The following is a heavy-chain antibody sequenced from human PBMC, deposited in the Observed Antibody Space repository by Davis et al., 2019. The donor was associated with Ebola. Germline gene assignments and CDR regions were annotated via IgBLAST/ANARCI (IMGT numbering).Heavy chain of an antibody. CDR3: AKGLVVVTAPDRTGVDY. Sequence: ASVKVSCKASGYTFTSYGIIWVRQAPGQGLEWMGWLSASNGNTNYAQKLQGRVTMTTDTSTSPVYLELSSLRSEDPAVYYRAKGLVVVTAPDRTGVDYWGQGTLVTVSS. CDR1: GYTFTSYG. CDR2: LSASNGNT. D-gene: IGHD2-21*02. V-gene: IGHV1-18*01. J-gene: IGHJ4*02.